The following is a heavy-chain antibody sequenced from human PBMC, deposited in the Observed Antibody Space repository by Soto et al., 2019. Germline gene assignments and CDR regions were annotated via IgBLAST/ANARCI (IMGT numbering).Heavy chain of an antibody. Sequence: GGSLRLSCAASGFTFNNYNMNWVRQAPGKWLEWVSYISGSSSTIYYADSVKGRFTISRDNAKNSLYLQMNSLRAEDTAVYYCARDRGAVTGQYFDYWGQGALVTVSS. CDR2: ISGSSSTI. J-gene: IGHJ4*02. D-gene: IGHD6-19*01. CDR3: ARDRGAVTGQYFDY. V-gene: IGHV3-48*01. CDR1: GFTFNNYN.